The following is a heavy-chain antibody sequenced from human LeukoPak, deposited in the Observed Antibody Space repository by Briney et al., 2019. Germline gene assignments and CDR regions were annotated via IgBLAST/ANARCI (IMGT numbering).Heavy chain of an antibody. Sequence: TSETLSLTCAVYGGSFSGYYWSWIRQPPGKGLEWIGEINHSGGTNYNPSLKSRVTISVDTSKNQFSLKLSSVTAADTAVYYCASLYVVPAATRGHYYYGMDVWGQGTTVTVSS. CDR1: GGSFSGYY. V-gene: IGHV4-34*01. CDR3: ASLYVVPAATRGHYYYGMDV. CDR2: INHSGGT. D-gene: IGHD2-2*01. J-gene: IGHJ6*02.